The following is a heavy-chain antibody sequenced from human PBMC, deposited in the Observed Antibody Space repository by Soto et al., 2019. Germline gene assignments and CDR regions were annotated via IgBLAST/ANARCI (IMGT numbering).Heavy chain of an antibody. Sequence: GGSLRLSCAASGFTFSSYGMHWVRQAPGKGLEWVAVIWYDGSNKYYADSVKGRFTISRDNSKNTLYLQMNSLRAEDTAVYYCARVWSPIQLYGGAIDYWGQGTLVTVSS. J-gene: IGHJ4*02. D-gene: IGHD5-18*01. CDR3: ARVWSPIQLYGGAIDY. CDR1: GFTFSSYG. V-gene: IGHV3-33*01. CDR2: IWYDGSNK.